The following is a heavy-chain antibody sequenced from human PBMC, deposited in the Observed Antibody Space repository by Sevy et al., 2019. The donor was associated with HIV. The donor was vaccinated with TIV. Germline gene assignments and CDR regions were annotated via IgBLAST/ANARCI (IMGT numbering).Heavy chain of an antibody. V-gene: IGHV3-21*04. CDR1: GFAFYEYS. D-gene: IGHD2-8*01. CDR2: LSFGCGKI. J-gene: IGHJ4*02. Sequence: GGSLRLSCAASGFAFYEYSMSWIRQAPGKGLEWVATLSFGCGKINYACSVKGRFTISRENSKNSFYLQMDNLRVEDTALYYCAREGCSRPHDFWGQGTPVTVSS. CDR3: AREGCSRPHDF.